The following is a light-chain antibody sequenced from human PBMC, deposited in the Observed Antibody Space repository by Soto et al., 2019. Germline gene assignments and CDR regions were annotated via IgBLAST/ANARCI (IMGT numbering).Light chain of an antibody. Sequence: EIVLTQSPATLSLSPGERATLSCRASQSVSSFLAWYQQQPGQAPRLLIYDASNRATGVPARFSGSGSGTDFTLTISSLEPEDFAVYYSQQRFNWPLTFGHGTRLEIK. V-gene: IGKV3-11*01. CDR1: QSVSSF. CDR2: DAS. CDR3: QQRFNWPLT. J-gene: IGKJ5*01.